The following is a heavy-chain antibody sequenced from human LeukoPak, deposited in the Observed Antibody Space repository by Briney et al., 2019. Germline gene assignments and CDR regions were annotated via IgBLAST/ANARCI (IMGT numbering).Heavy chain of an antibody. Sequence: SETLSLTCSVSGGSISSFYWSWIRQPPGKGLEWIGYISYSGSTNYNPSLKSRVTISVDTSKNQFSLKLSSVTAADTAVYYCARVVRGVQSMDYWGQGTLVTVSS. D-gene: IGHD2-8*01. CDR1: GGSISSFY. V-gene: IGHV4-59*01. CDR3: ARVVRGVQSMDY. CDR2: ISYSGST. J-gene: IGHJ4*02.